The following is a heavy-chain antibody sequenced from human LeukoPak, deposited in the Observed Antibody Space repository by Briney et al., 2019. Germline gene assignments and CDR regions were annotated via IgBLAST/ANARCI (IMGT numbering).Heavy chain of an antibody. J-gene: IGHJ4*02. V-gene: IGHV4-59*01. CDR1: GGSISSWF. CDR3: AREASLAGFASGLGFNY. CDR2: IYGSGNT. Sequence: SETLSLTCTVSGGSISSWFWSWIRQPPGKGLEWIGYIYGSGNTNYNPSLKSRVTMSIDTSKNQFSLKLTSVTAADTATYYCAREASLAGFASGLGFNYWGQGILVTVSS. D-gene: IGHD6-19*01.